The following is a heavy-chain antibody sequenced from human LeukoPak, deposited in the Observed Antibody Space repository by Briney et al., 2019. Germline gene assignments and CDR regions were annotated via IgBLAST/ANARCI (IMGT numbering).Heavy chain of an antibody. V-gene: IGHV3-73*01. CDR1: GFTFSGSA. J-gene: IGHJ4*02. CDR2: IRSKANSYAI. Sequence: GGSLRLSCVASGFTFSGSAMHWVRQASGKGLVWVGRIRSKANSYAIEYAASVKGRFTISRDDSKNTAYLQMNSLRAEDTAVYYCAKDRVGYEGPFDYWGQGTLVTVSS. D-gene: IGHD5-12*01. CDR3: AKDRVGYEGPFDY.